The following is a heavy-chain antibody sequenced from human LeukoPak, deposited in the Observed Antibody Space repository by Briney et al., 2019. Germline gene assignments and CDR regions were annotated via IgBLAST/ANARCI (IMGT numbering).Heavy chain of an antibody. J-gene: IGHJ4*02. V-gene: IGHV3-15*01. CDR1: GFTFSNAW. CDR2: IKSKTDGGTT. D-gene: IGHD3-22*01. Sequence: PGGSLRLSCAASGFTFSNAWMSWVRQAPGKGLEWVGRIKSKTDGGTTDYAAPVKGRFTISRDDSKNTLYLQMNSLKTEDTAVYYCTTDVQVHYDSSGYSLYYFDYWGQGTLVTVSS. CDR3: TTDVQVHYDSSGYSLYYFDY.